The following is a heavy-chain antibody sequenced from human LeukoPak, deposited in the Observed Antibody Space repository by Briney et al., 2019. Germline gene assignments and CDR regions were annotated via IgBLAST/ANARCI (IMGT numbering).Heavy chain of an antibody. Sequence: SGGSLRLSCAASGFTFSDYYMNWVRQAPGKGLEWVSSISSSSSYIYYADSVKGRFTISRDNAKNSLSLQMNSLRAEDTAVYYCARVGTAMVTIVAPYYMDVWGKGTTVTVSS. D-gene: IGHD5-18*01. CDR1: GFTFSDYY. J-gene: IGHJ6*03. CDR2: ISSSSSYI. CDR3: ARVGTAMVTIVAPYYMDV. V-gene: IGHV3-21*01.